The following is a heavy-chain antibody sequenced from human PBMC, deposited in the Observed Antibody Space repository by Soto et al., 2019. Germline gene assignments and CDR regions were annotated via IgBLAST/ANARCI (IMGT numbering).Heavy chain of an antibody. CDR2: ITSGGTVF. V-gene: IGHV3-48*03. Sequence: LGGSLRLSCAASGFNVGDYEMNWVRQAPGKGLEWISMITSGGTVFYYADSVRGRFAISRDDTENSLHLQMNSLRVEDTAMYYCARGRYALGVWGQGTTVTVSS. D-gene: IGHD3-9*01. CDR3: ARGRYALGV. CDR1: GFNVGDYE. J-gene: IGHJ6*02.